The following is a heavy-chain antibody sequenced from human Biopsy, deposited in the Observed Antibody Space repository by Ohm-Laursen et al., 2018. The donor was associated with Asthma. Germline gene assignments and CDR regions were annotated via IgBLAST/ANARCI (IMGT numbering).Heavy chain of an antibody. CDR3: VRHQYSSSWSTFDY. CDR2: MYHSGSP. J-gene: IGHJ4*02. CDR1: GGSITSSSYY. D-gene: IGHD3-22*01. Sequence: GTLSLTCTVSGGSITSSSYYWGWIPLPPGKGMEWIGRMYHSGSPYYHPSLKGRATISIDTSNNRWSMKMSSVSAADTAVYFCVRHQYSSSWSTFDYWGQGALVTVSS. V-gene: IGHV4-39*01.